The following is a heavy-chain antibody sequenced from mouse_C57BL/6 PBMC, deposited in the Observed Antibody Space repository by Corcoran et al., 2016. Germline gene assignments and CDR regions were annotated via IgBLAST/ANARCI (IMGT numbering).Heavy chain of an antibody. D-gene: IGHD2-4*01. V-gene: IGHV1-19*01. CDR2: INPYNGGT. CDR3: ARWGLRPRDYFDY. Sequence: EVQLQQSGPVLVKPGASVKMSCKASGYTFTDYYMNWVKQSHGKSLEWIGVINPYNGGTSYNQKFKGKATLTVDKSSSTAYMELNSLTSEDSAVYYCARWGLRPRDYFDYWGQGTTLTVSS. J-gene: IGHJ2*01. CDR1: GYTFTDYY.